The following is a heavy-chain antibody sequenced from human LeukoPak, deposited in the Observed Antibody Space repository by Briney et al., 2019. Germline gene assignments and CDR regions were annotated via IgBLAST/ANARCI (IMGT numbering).Heavy chain of an antibody. CDR1: GGSISSSSYY. CDR2: IYYGGST. CDR3: ARLSYRSSHFDP. J-gene: IGHJ5*02. D-gene: IGHD6-13*01. Sequence: PSETLSPTCTVSGGSISSSSYYWGWIRQSPGKGLECIGNIYYGGSTYYNPSLKSRVTMSVDMSKNQFSLKLNSVTAADTAMYYCARLSYRSSHFDPWGQGTLVTVSS. V-gene: IGHV4-39*01.